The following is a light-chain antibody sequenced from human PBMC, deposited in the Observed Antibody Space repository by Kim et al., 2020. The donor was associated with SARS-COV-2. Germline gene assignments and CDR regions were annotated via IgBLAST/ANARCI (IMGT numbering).Light chain of an antibody. J-gene: IGKJ1*01. CDR3: HQYGSSPST. V-gene: IGKV3-20*01. CDR2: DAS. CDR1: QSVVSSY. Sequence: SLRERSTLSCRASQSVVSSYLAWYQQKPGQAPRLLIYDASTRATGTPDRFSGSGSGTDFTLTISRLESEDFAVYYCHQYGSSPSTFGQGTKVDIK.